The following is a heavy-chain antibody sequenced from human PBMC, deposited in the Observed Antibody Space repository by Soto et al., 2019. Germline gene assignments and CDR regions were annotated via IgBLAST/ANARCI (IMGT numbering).Heavy chain of an antibody. Sequence: ESGGGLVQPGRSLRLSCAASGFTFDDYAMHWVRQAPGKGLEWVSGISWNSGSIGYADSVKGRFTISRDNAKNSLNLQMNSLRAEDTALYYCAKTLTTVTRGALDYWGQGTLVTVSS. D-gene: IGHD4-17*01. CDR2: ISWNSGSI. V-gene: IGHV3-9*01. J-gene: IGHJ4*02. CDR3: AKTLTTVTRGALDY. CDR1: GFTFDDYA.